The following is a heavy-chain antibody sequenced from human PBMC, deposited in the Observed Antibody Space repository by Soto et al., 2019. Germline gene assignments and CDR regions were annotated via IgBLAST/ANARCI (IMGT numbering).Heavy chain of an antibody. D-gene: IGHD3-3*01. CDR1: GGSISSGGYY. CDR2: IYYSGST. V-gene: IGHV4-31*03. Sequence: QVQLQESGPGLVKPSETLSLTCTVSGGSISSGGYYWSWIRQHPGKGLEWIGYIYYSGSTYYNPSLKSRVTISVDTSKNKLALKLSSVTAADTAVYYCARHILRFLEGNDYWGQGTLVTVSS. J-gene: IGHJ4*02. CDR3: ARHILRFLEGNDY.